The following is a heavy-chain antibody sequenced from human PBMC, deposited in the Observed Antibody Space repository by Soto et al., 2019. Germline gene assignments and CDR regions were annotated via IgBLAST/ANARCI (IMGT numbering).Heavy chain of an antibody. CDR2: LANDGSYQ. J-gene: IGHJ4*02. D-gene: IGHD2-15*01. Sequence: QLQLVESGGGVVQPGGSLRLSCAASGLTFSGYGMHWVRQSPGEGLEWVAILANDGSYQYYAESVKGRFTISRDNSKNTLYLQMDSLRPEDTAVYYCARSIGGSSYYPPDYWGQGTLVTVSS. CDR1: GLTFSGYG. V-gene: IGHV3-30*03. CDR3: ARSIGGSSYYPPDY.